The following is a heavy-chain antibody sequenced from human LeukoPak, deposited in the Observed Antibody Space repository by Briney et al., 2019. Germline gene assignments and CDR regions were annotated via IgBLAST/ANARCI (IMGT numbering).Heavy chain of an antibody. CDR3: AKARGYSSSSSFDF. CDR2: IRDSGGST. V-gene: IGHV3-23*01. J-gene: IGHJ4*02. D-gene: IGHD6-13*01. Sequence: GGSLRLSCAASGFTFSSYAMNWVRQAPGKGLEWVSGIRDSGGSTYYADSVKGRFTISGDNSKNTVDLQMNSLRAEDTALYYCAKARGYSSSSSFDFWGQGTLVTVSS. CDR1: GFTFSSYA.